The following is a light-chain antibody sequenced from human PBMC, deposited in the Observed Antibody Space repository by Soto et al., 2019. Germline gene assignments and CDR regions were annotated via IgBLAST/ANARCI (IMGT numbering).Light chain of an antibody. CDR2: DAS. CDR3: QQRSNWPPKYT. V-gene: IGKV3-11*01. Sequence: EIVLTQSPATLSLSPGERATLSCRASQSFTSYLAWYQQKPGQAPRLLIYDASNRATGIPARFSGSGSATDFTLTISSLVPEDFAVYYCQQRSNWPPKYTFGQGTKLEIK. J-gene: IGKJ2*01. CDR1: QSFTSY.